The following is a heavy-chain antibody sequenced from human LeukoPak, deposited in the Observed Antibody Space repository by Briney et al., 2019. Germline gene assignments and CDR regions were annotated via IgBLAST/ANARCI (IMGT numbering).Heavy chain of an antibody. Sequence: SETLSLTCTVSGGSISSYYWSWIRQPPGKGLEWIGYIYYSGSTNYNPSLKSRVTISVDTSKNQFSLKLSSVTAADTAVYYCASWVPAATQFLYWGQGTLVTVSS. V-gene: IGHV4-59*01. J-gene: IGHJ4*02. CDR2: IYYSGST. CDR1: GGSISSYY. CDR3: ASWVPAATQFLY. D-gene: IGHD2-2*01.